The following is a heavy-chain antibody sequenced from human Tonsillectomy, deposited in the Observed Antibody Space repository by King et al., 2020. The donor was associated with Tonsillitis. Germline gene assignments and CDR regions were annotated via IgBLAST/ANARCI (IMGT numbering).Heavy chain of an antibody. CDR3: ARXXLGXXIGDXCYTYXDY. V-gene: IGHV3-30*04. CDR2: VSYDGSNN. CDR1: GXIFXSXA. Sequence: VQLVESGGGVVQPGRXLRLSCAASGXIFXSXAMHWVRQAPGKGLEWVALVSYDGSNNHYADSVKGRFTISRDNSKNTLYLEMNSLRAEDTAVYYCARXXLGXXIGDXCYTYXDYWXXGTLVIV. J-gene: IGHJ4*02. D-gene: IGHD2-15*01.